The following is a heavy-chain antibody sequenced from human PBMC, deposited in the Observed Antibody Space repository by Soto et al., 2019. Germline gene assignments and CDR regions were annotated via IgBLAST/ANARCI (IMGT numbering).Heavy chain of an antibody. Sequence: SETLSLTCTVSGGSISSGDYYWSWIRQPPGKGLEWIGYIYYSGNTNYNPSLKSRVIISVDTSKNLFSLKLTSVTAADTAVYYCARIPVDTSMIYWLDPWGQGTLVTVS. CDR1: GGSISSGDYY. V-gene: IGHV4-61*08. CDR3: ARIPVDTSMIYWLDP. D-gene: IGHD5-18*01. J-gene: IGHJ5*02. CDR2: IYYSGNT.